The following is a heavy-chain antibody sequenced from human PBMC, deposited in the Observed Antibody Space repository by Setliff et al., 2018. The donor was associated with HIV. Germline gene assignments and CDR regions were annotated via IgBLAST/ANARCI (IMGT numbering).Heavy chain of an antibody. CDR1: GGSISSYSYF. J-gene: IGHJ2*01. V-gene: IGHV4-39*07. CDR3: ARERGGGYDGWFIDL. CDR2: IYRSGSTY. Sequence: SETLSLTCTVSGGSISSYSYFWGWVRQPPGKGLEWIGNIYRSGSTYYYNPSLKSRVTMSVDTSKNQFSLKLTSVTAADTAVYYCARERGGGYDGWFIDLWGRGTLVT. D-gene: IGHD5-12*01.